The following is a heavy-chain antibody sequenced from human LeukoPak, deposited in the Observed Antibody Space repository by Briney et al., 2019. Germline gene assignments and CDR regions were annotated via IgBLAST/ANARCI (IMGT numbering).Heavy chain of an antibody. V-gene: IGHV1-2*02. CDR1: GYTFTGYY. D-gene: IGHD3-3*01. J-gene: IGHJ4*02. CDR3: ARDLPYYDFWSGPDY. Sequence: ASVKVSCKASGYTFTGYYIHWVRQAPGQGPEWMRWISPDSGGTNYAQKFQGRVTMTRDTSISTAYMELSGLRSDDTAVYYCARDLPYYDFWSGPDYWGQGTLVTVSS. CDR2: ISPDSGGT.